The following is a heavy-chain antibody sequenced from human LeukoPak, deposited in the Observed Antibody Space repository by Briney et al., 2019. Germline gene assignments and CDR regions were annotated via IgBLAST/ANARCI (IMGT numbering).Heavy chain of an antibody. J-gene: IGHJ4*02. V-gene: IGHV4-38-2*02. D-gene: IGHD2-21*01. CDR3: ARERSTWHNVDY. Sequence: PSETLSLTCTVSGDSISSGDYWGWIRQPPGKGLEWIGTIYHSGRTYYNPSLKSRVTISVDTSKNQFSLKLSSVTAADTAVYYCARERSTWHNVDYWGQGTLVTVSS. CDR2: IYHSGRT. CDR1: GDSISSGDY.